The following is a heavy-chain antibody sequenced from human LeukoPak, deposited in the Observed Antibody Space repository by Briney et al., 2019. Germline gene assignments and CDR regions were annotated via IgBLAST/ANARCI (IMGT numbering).Heavy chain of an antibody. D-gene: IGHD6-13*01. J-gene: IGHJ3*02. V-gene: IGHV4-61*02. CDR3: AREDIAAAHSI. CDR1: GGSISSGSYY. CDR2: IYTRGNT. Sequence: SETLSLTCTVSGGSISSGSYYWSWIRQPAGKGLEWIGRIYTRGNTNYNPSLKSRVTISVDKSKNHFSLKLSSVTAADTAVYYCAREDIAAAHSIWGQGTMVTVSS.